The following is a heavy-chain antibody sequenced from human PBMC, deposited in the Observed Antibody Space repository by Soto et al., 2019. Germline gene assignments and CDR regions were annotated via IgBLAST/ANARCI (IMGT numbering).Heavy chain of an antibody. D-gene: IGHD2-2*01. J-gene: IGHJ6*02. CDR1: GYTFTDSH. Sequence: ASVKVSCKASGYTFTDSHIHWVRQAPGQGLEWMGWINPDTGNTNYAQKLQGRVTMTTDTSTSTAYMELRSLRSDDTAVYYCARDPPSRYCSSTSCFYGMDVWGQGTTVTVSS. CDR2: INPDTGNT. V-gene: IGHV1-18*04. CDR3: ARDPPSRYCSSTSCFYGMDV.